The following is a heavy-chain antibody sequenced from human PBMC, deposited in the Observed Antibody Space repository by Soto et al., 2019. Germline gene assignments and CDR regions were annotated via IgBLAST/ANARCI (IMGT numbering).Heavy chain of an antibody. D-gene: IGHD2-2*01. V-gene: IGHV3-43*01. Sequence: GGSLRLSCAASGFTFDDYTMHWVRQAPGKGLEWVSLISWDGGSTYYADSVKGRFTISRDNSKNSLYLQMNSLRTEDTALYYRAKDQLLRYGNYVAGQ. CDR1: GFTFDDYT. CDR3: AKDQLLRYGNYV. J-gene: IGHJ6*02. CDR2: ISWDGGST.